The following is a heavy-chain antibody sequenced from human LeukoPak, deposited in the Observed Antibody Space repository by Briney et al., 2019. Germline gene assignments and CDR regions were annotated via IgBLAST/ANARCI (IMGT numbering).Heavy chain of an antibody. Sequence: SETLSLTCTVSGGSISSYYWSWIRQPAGKGLEWIGRISSSGSTTYNPSLKSRVTMSVDTSKNQFSLKLTSVTAADTAVYYCARNPVTGENPKFDYWGQGTLVTVSS. CDR3: ARNPVTGENPKFDY. CDR1: GGSISSYY. D-gene: IGHD6-19*01. V-gene: IGHV4-4*07. CDR2: ISSSGST. J-gene: IGHJ4*02.